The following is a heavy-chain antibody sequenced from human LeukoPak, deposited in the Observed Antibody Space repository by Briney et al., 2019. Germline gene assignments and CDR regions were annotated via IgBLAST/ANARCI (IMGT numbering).Heavy chain of an antibody. CDR3: AKVSSEDSSGSTRHFDY. Sequence: GGSLRLSCAASGFTFSSYGMHWVRQAPGKGREGVAVISYDGSNKYYADSVKGRFTISRDNSKNTLYLQMNSLRAEDTAVYYCAKVSSEDSSGSTRHFDYWGQGTLVTVSS. D-gene: IGHD3-22*01. CDR1: GFTFSSYG. V-gene: IGHV3-30*18. CDR2: ISYDGSNK. J-gene: IGHJ4*02.